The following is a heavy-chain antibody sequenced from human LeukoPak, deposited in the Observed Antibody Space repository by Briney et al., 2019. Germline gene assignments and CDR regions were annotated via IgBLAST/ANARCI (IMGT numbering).Heavy chain of an antibody. V-gene: IGHV4-34*01. CDR3: ARGAVVPAAYNWFDP. CDR1: GGSFSGYY. D-gene: IGHD2-2*01. J-gene: IGHJ5*02. CDR2: INHSGST. Sequence: SETLSLTCAVYGGSFSGYYWSWIRQPPGKGLEWIGEINHSGSTNYNPSLKSRVTISVDTSKNQFSLKLSSVTAADTAAYYCARGAVVPAAYNWFDPWGQGTLVTVSS.